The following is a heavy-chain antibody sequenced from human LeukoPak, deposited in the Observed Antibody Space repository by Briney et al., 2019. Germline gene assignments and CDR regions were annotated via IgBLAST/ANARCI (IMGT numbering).Heavy chain of an antibody. CDR1: GFTFSTYA. D-gene: IGHD5-12*01. CDR2: ISGSGTKT. J-gene: IGHJ4*02. V-gene: IGHV3-23*01. Sequence: GGSLRLSCAASGFTFSTYAMSWVRQAPGKGLEWVSTISGSGTKTNYADSVKGRFTISRDNSKNTLYLQMNSLRAEDTAVYYCARGPSGYHNTGGQGTLVTVSS. CDR3: ARGPSGYHNT.